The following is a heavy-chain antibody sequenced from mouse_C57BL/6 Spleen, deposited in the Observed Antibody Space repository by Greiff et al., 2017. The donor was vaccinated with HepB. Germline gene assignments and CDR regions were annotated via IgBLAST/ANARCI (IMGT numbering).Heavy chain of an antibody. J-gene: IGHJ2*01. CDR2: IYPGDGDT. V-gene: IGHV1-82*01. D-gene: IGHD1-1*01. CDR3: AGDGVIYTVVATDYFDD. CDR1: GYAFSSSW. Sequence: VQLQQSGPELVKPGASVKISCKASGYAFSSSWMHWVKQRPGKGLEWIGRIYPGDGDTNYNGKFKGKATLTADKSSSTAYMQLSSLTSEDSAVYSCAGDGVIYTVVATDYFDDWGQGTTLTVSS.